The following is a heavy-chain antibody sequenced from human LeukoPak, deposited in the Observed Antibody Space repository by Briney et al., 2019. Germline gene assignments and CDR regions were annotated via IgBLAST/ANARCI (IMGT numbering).Heavy chain of an antibody. J-gene: IGHJ5*02. D-gene: IGHD2-2*02. CDR1: GYTFTRYG. CDR3: ARAPLPPSPGYCSSTSCYNFYWFDP. CDR2: ISAYNGNT. Sequence: ASVKVSCKASGYTFTRYGISWVRQAPGQGLEWMGWISAYNGNTNYAQKLQGRVTMTTDTSTSTAYMELRSLRSDDTAVYYCARAPLPPSPGYCSSTSCYNFYWFDPWGQGTLVTVSS. V-gene: IGHV1-18*01.